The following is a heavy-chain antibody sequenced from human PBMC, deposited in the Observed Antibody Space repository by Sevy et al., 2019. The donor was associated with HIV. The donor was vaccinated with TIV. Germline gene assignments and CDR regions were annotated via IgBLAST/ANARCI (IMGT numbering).Heavy chain of an antibody. V-gene: IGHV4-59*12. D-gene: IGHD3-16*01. J-gene: IGHJ6*02. CDR3: ARAGGNTAWGMDV. CDR1: GGSISSYY. Sequence: SETLSLTCTVSGGSISSYYWSWIRQPPGKGLEAIGYMYYNGRTYYNPSLSSRVTISVDKSQNQVSLQLSSVTPADTAVYYCARAGGNTAWGMDVWGQGITVTASS. CDR2: MYYNGRT.